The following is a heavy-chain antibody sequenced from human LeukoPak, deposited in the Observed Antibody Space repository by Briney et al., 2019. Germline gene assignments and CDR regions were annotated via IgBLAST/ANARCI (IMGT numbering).Heavy chain of an antibody. CDR3: AKECRGGDCYAYFQH. Sequence: AGGSLRLSCSASGFTFSSYAMHWVRQAPGKGLEWVAVISYDGSNKYYADSVKGRFTISRDNSKNTLYLQMNSLRAEDTAVYYCAKECRGGDCYAYFQHWGQGTLVTVSS. J-gene: IGHJ1*01. CDR1: GFTFSSYA. D-gene: IGHD2-21*02. CDR2: ISYDGSNK. V-gene: IGHV3-30*18.